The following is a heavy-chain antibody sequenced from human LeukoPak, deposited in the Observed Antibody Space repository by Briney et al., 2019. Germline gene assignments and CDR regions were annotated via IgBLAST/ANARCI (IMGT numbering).Heavy chain of an antibody. V-gene: IGHV3-23*01. J-gene: IGHJ4*02. CDR3: AKFCRSGGSCPYY. Sequence: GGSLRLSCAASGFTFSSYAMSWVRQAPGKGLEWVSAISGSGGSTYYADSVKGRLTISRDNSKNTLYLQMNSLRAEDTAVYYCAKFCRSGGSCPYYWGQGTLVTVSS. CDR2: ISGSGGST. CDR1: GFTFSSYA. D-gene: IGHD2-15*01.